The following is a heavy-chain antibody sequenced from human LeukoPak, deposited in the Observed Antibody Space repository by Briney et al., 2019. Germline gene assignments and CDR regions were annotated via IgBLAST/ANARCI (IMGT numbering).Heavy chain of an antibody. CDR3: AKSNGYGVIDI. CDR2: IYTSGST. CDR1: GGSISSYY. J-gene: IGHJ3*02. Sequence: SETLSLTCTVSGGSISSYYCSWIRQPAGKGLEWIGRIYTSGSTNYNPSLKSRVTISLDTSRNQFSLKLNSVTAADTAVYYCAKSNGYGVIDIWGQGTMVTVSS. V-gene: IGHV4-4*07. D-gene: IGHD2/OR15-2a*01.